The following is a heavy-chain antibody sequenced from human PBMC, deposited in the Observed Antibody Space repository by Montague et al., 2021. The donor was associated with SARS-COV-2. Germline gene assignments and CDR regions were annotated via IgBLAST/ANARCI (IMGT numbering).Heavy chain of an antibody. CDR1: GGSMSDHY. V-gene: IGHV4-59*11. D-gene: IGHD3-10*01. Sequence: TLSLTCTVSGGSMSDHYWAWIRQPPGKGLEWLAYIYYSGGINSNASLKSRVTMSVDTSKNQFSLKLTSVTAADTAVYYCARAVSVRRAVNWFDPWGQGTLVTVSS. CDR2: IYYSGGI. J-gene: IGHJ5*02. CDR3: ARAVSVRRAVNWFDP.